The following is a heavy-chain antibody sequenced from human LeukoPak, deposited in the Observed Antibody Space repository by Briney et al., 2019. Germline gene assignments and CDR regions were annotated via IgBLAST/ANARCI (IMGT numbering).Heavy chain of an antibody. J-gene: IGHJ4*02. CDR3: ARRPTPIAARPFDY. CDR2: IYPGDSDT. D-gene: IGHD6-6*01. CDR1: GSSFTSYW. V-gene: IGHV5-51*01. Sequence: GASLQISCKGSGSSFTSYWIGWVRQLPGKGLEGMGIIYPGDSDTRYSPSFQGQVTISADKSISTAYLQWSSLKASDTAMYYCARRPTPIAARPFDYWGQGTLVTVSS.